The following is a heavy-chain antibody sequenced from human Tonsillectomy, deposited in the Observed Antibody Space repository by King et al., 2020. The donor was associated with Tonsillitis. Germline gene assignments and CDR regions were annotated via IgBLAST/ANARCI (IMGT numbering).Heavy chain of an antibody. CDR1: GFTFDDYA. CDR2: ISWDGGST. V-gene: IGHV3-43D*03. J-gene: IGHJ4*02. CDR3: AKDRTPSQRYSYGFDY. D-gene: IGHD5-18*01. Sequence: VQLVESGGVVVQPGGSLRLSCAASGFTFDDYAMHWVRQTPGKGLEWVSLISWDGGSTYYVDSVKGRFTISRDNSKNSLYLQMNSLRAEDTALYYCAKDRTPSQRYSYGFDYWGQGTPVTVSS.